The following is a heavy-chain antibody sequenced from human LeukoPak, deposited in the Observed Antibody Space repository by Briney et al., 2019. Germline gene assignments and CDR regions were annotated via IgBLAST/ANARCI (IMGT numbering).Heavy chain of an antibody. CDR1: GGSISSNSYY. Sequence: PSETLSLTCAVSGGSISSNSYYWGWIRQPPGKGLEWIGSIYYSWSTYYNPSLKSRVNISVDTSKNQFSLKLSSVTAADTAVYYCAPPPYYYEANGYSVAWGQGTLVTVSS. J-gene: IGHJ5*02. CDR3: APPPYYYEANGYSVA. D-gene: IGHD3-22*01. V-gene: IGHV4-39*01. CDR2: IYYSWST.